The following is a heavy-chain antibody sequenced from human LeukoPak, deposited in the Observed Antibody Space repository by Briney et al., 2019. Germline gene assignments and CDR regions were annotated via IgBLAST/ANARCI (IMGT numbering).Heavy chain of an antibody. V-gene: IGHV1-2*02. Sequence: GASVKVCCKASGHTFTGYYMHWVRQAPGQGLEWMGWINPNSGGTNYAQKFQGRVTMTRDTSISTAYMELSRLRSDDTAVYYCAREICFTFQALDYWGQGTLVTVSS. D-gene: IGHD3-16*01. CDR2: INPNSGGT. CDR1: GHTFTGYY. J-gene: IGHJ4*02. CDR3: AREICFTFQALDY.